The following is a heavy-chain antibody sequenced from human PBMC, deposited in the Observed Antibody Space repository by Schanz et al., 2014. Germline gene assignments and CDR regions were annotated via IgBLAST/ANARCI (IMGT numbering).Heavy chain of an antibody. Sequence: QVQLVQSEAEVKKPGSSVKVSCKASGGTFSSYTISWVRQAPGQGLEWMGWISAYNGHTDYAQKLQGRVTLTTDTSTSTAYMELRNLRSDDTAVYYCARGGYSSGWYDRDIAHFDYWGQGTLVTVSS. CDR3: ARGGYSSGWYDRDIAHFDY. V-gene: IGHV1-18*01. CDR1: GGTFSSYT. D-gene: IGHD6-19*01. J-gene: IGHJ4*02. CDR2: ISAYNGHT.